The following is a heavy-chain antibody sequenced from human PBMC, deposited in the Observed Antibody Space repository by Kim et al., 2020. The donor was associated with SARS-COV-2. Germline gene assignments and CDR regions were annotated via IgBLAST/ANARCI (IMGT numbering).Heavy chain of an antibody. CDR2: ISNGGSP. D-gene: IGHD3-16*01. CDR3: AGFSADMSSMI. J-gene: IGHJ1*01. CDR1: GGSISSFSW. V-gene: IGHV4-4*02. Sequence: SETLSLTCAVSGGSISSFSWWSWLRPPPGKVLWLIGVISNGGSPYYHPSLKRLTTISKNTTKHQFSLKLTSVTAADTAIYFSAGFSADMSSMIWGRG.